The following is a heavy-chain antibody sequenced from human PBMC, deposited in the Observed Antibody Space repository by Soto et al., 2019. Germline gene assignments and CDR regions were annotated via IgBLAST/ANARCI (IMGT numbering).Heavy chain of an antibody. V-gene: IGHV3-15*01. Sequence: GGSLRLSCAASGLTFSSYWMSWVRQAPGKGLEWVGRIKSKTDGGTTDYAAPVKGRFTISRDDSKNTLYLQMNSLKTEDTAVYYFTACIAAAGTAEFYYYYYGMDVWGQGTTVTVSS. J-gene: IGHJ6*02. D-gene: IGHD6-13*01. CDR3: TACIAAAGTAEFYYYYYGMDV. CDR2: IKSKTDGGTT. CDR1: GLTFSSYW.